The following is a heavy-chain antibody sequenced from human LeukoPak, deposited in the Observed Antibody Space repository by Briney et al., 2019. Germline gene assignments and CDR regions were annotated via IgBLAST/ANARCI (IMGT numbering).Heavy chain of an antibody. D-gene: IGHD6-19*01. CDR3: AKISVGAVADTIGAFDI. CDR1: GFTFSSYA. Sequence: PGGSLRLSCAASGFTFSSYAMSWVRQAPGKGLEWVSAIIGIGGSTYYADSVKGRFTISRDNSKNTLYLQMNSLRAEDTAVYYCAKISVGAVADTIGAFDIRGEGRMVTVSS. CDR2: IIGIGGST. J-gene: IGHJ3*02. V-gene: IGHV3-23*01.